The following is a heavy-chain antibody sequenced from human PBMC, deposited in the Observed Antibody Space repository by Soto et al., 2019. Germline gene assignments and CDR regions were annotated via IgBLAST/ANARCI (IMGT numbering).Heavy chain of an antibody. V-gene: IGHV3-23*01. D-gene: IGHD2-15*01. CDR2: ISGSGGST. CDR3: AKAGCSGGSCYSGGLLSYYSYYMDV. J-gene: IGHJ6*03. Sequence: KAPGKGLEWVSAISGSGGSTYYADSVKGRFTISRDNSKNTLYLQMNSLRAEDTAVYYCAKAGCSGGSCYSGGLLSYYSYYMDVWGKGTTVTVSS.